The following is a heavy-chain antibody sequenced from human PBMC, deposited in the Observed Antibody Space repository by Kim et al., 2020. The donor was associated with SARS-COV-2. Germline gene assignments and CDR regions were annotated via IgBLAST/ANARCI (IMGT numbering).Heavy chain of an antibody. CDR1: GDSISSSSYY. CDR3: ARDRFYSYDSQGYFDY. Sequence: SETLSLTCTVSGDSISSSSYYWGWIRQPPGKGLEWIGSIFYEGSTYYTPSLKSRVTISVDTSKNQFSLKLRSVTAADTAVYYCARDRFYSYDSQGYFDYWGRGTLLTVSS. V-gene: IGHV4-39*07. J-gene: IGHJ4*02. CDR2: IFYEGST. D-gene: IGHD3-3*01.